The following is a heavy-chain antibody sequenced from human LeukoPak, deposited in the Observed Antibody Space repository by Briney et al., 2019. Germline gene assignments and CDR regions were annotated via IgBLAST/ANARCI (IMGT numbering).Heavy chain of an antibody. CDR3: ARVDGGHYYYYGMDV. V-gene: IGHV4-39*01. CDR2: IYYSGGT. CDR1: SGSISSSSYY. D-gene: IGHD2-15*01. J-gene: IGHJ6*02. Sequence: SETLSLTCTVSSGSISSSSYYWGWIRQPPGKGLEWIGSIYYSGGTYYNPSLKSRVTISVDTSKNQFSLKLSSVTAADTAVYYCARVDGGHYYYYGMDVWGQGTTVTVSS.